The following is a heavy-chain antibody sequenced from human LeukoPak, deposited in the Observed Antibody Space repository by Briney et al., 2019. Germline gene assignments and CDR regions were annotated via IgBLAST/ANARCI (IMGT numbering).Heavy chain of an antibody. D-gene: IGHD2-2*01. CDR2: NIPIFGTA. Sequence: GSSVKVSCKASGGTFSSYAISWVRQAPGQGLEWMGGNIPIFGTANYAQKFQGRVTITTDEFTSTAYMELSSLRSEDTAVYYCARSTCSSTSCLTSRPFDYWGQGILVTVSS. J-gene: IGHJ4*02. V-gene: IGHV1-69*05. CDR3: ARSTCSSTSCLTSRPFDY. CDR1: GGTFSSYA.